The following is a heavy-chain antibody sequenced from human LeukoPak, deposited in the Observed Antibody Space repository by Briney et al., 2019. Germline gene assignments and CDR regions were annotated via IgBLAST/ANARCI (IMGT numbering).Heavy chain of an antibody. CDR3: AKAGIVVVITTFYFDY. J-gene: IGHJ4*02. CDR1: GFTFSSYA. Sequence: PGGSLRLSCAASGFTFSSYAMSWVRQAPGKGLEWVSAISGSGGSTYYADSVKGRSTISRDNSKNTLYLQMNSLRAEDTAVYYCAKAGIVVVITTFYFDYWGQGTLVTVSS. V-gene: IGHV3-23*01. CDR2: ISGSGGST. D-gene: IGHD3-22*01.